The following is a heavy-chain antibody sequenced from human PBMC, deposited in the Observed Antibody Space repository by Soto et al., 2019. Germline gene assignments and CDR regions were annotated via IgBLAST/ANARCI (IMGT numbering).Heavy chain of an antibody. CDR2: IYWDDDK. CDR1: GFSLSTSGVG. CDR3: AHRDTTMYYDYGMDV. V-gene: IGHV2-5*02. Sequence: QITLKESGPPLVKPTQTLTLTCTFSGFSLSTSGVGVGWIRQPPGKALEWLALIYWDDDKRYSPSLKSRLTITKDTSKNQVVLTMTNMDPVDTAAYYCAHRDTTMYYDYGMDVWGQGTTVTVSS. D-gene: IGHD5-18*01. J-gene: IGHJ6*02.